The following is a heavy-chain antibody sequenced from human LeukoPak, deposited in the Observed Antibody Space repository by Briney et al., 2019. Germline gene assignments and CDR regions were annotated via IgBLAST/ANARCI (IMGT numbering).Heavy chain of an antibody. CDR2: IYYNGST. D-gene: IGHD3-3*01. CDR1: GGSISSYY. Sequence: SETLSLTCTVSGGSISSYYWSWIRQPPGKGLNWIGNIYYNGSTNYNPSLKSRVTISVDTSNNQFSLKLRSVTAADTALYHCARVITIFGVVMGMDVWGQGTTVTVSS. V-gene: IGHV4-59*01. CDR3: ARVITIFGVVMGMDV. J-gene: IGHJ6*02.